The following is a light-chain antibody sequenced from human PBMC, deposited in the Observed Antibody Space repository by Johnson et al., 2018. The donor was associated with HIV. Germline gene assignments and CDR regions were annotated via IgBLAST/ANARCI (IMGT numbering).Light chain of an antibody. J-gene: IGLJ1*01. CDR2: DNN. CDR3: GTWDTSLSAYV. CDR1: SSNIGNNY. V-gene: IGLV1-51*01. Sequence: QSILTQPPSVSAAPGQKVTISCSGSSSNIGNNYVSWYQQLPGTAPKLLIYDNNKRPSGIPDRFSGSKSGTSATLGITGLQTGDEADYYCGTWDTSLSAYVFGTGTTFTVL.